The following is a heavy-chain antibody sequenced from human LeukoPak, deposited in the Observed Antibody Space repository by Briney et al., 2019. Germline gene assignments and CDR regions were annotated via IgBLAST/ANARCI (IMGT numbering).Heavy chain of an antibody. J-gene: IGHJ5*02. Sequence: SETLSLTCTVSGGSISSYYWSWIRQPPGKGLEWIGYIYYSGSTNYNPSLKSRVTISVDTSKNQFSLKLSSVTAADTAVYYCAASQQLRNWFAPWGQGTLVTVSS. CDR3: AASQQLRNWFAP. CDR2: IYYSGST. CDR1: GGSISSYY. D-gene: IGHD6-13*01. V-gene: IGHV4-59*01.